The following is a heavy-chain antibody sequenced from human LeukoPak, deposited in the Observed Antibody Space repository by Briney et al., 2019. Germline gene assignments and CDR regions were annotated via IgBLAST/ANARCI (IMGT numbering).Heavy chain of an antibody. V-gene: IGHV1-8*02. D-gene: IGHD1-20*01. CDR2: MNPNSGNT. Sequence: ASVKVSCKASGYTFTSYDINWVRQATGQGLEWMGWMNPNSGNTGYAQKFQGRVTMTRNTSISTAYMELSSLRSEDTAVYYCARGVYNWNDPGYYYYMDVWGKGTTVTVSS. CDR3: ARGVYNWNDPGYYYYMDV. CDR1: GYTFTSYD. J-gene: IGHJ6*03.